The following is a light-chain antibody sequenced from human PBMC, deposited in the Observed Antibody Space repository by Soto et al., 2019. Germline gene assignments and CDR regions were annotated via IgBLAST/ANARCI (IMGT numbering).Light chain of an antibody. CDR2: AAS. Sequence: DIQMTQSPSSLSASVGDRVIITCRASQSITTYLNWYQQKPGKAPKLLIYAASRLRSGVPSRFSGGGSGTDFTLTIRSLQPEDCATYYCQQSYNTLTFGPGTRVDVK. V-gene: IGKV1-39*01. CDR3: QQSYNTLT. CDR1: QSITTY. J-gene: IGKJ3*01.